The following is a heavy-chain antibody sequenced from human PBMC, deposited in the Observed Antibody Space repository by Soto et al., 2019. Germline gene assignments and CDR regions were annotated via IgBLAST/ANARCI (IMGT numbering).Heavy chain of an antibody. Sequence: GSLRLSCSASGFTFSNYAMHWVRQAPGKGLEYVSAISSNGGNTYYADSVKGRFTTSRDNSKNTLYLQMSSLRTEDTAVYYCVKAVFSGYYYVPFDYWGQGTLVTVSS. CDR2: ISSNGGNT. D-gene: IGHD3-22*01. CDR1: GFTFSNYA. J-gene: IGHJ4*02. V-gene: IGHV3-64D*06. CDR3: VKAVFSGYYYVPFDY.